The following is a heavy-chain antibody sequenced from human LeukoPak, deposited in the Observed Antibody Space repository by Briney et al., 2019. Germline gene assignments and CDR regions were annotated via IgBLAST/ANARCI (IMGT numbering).Heavy chain of an antibody. CDR2: FDPEDGET. Sequence: ASVTVSCKGSGYTLTELSMHWVRQAPGKGLEWMGGFDPEDGETIYAQKFQGRVTMTEDTSTDTAYMELSSLRSEDTAVYYCATGTTVTTWGAFDIWGQGTMVTVSS. D-gene: IGHD4-17*01. CDR1: GYTLTELS. CDR3: ATGTTVTTWGAFDI. V-gene: IGHV1-24*01. J-gene: IGHJ3*02.